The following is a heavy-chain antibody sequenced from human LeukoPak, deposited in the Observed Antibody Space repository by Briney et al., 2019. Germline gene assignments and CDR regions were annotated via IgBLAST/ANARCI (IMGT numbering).Heavy chain of an antibody. V-gene: IGHV3-48*02. CDR2: ISSSSSTI. D-gene: IGHD3-10*01. CDR3: ARDKLLWFGENGYYFDY. CDR1: GFTFSSYT. J-gene: IGHJ4*02. Sequence: PGGSLGLSCAASGFTFSSYTMNWVRQAPGKGLEWVSYISSSSSTIYYADSVKGRFTISRDNAKNPLYLQMNSLRDEDTAVYYCARDKLLWFGENGYYFDYWGQGTLVTVSS.